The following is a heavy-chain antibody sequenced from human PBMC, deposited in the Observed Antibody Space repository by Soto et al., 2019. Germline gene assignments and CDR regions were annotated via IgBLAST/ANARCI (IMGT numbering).Heavy chain of an antibody. CDR2: ISKDSGRAT. Sequence: GGSLRLSCAASGFIFRDWFMSWIRQAPGKGLEWISYISKDSGRATRYADSVKGRFTISRDNAKNSLYLQMNSLRAEDTAVYYCARDLDDILTGYSETRFDYWGQGTLVTVSS. D-gene: IGHD3-9*01. CDR3: ARDLDDILTGYSETRFDY. CDR1: GFIFRDWF. J-gene: IGHJ4*02. V-gene: IGHV3-11*04.